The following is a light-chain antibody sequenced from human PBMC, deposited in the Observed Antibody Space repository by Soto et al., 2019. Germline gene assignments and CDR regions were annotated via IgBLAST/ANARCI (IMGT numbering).Light chain of an antibody. CDR1: QSISSW. CDR3: QQYNCYFRSMT. V-gene: IGKV1-5*01. Sequence: DIQMTQSPSTLSASVGDRVTITCRASQSISSWLAWYQQKPGKAPKLLIYDASSLESGVPSRFSGSGSGTEFTLTISSLQPDDFATYYCQQYNCYFRSMTFGKVTKV. CDR2: DAS. J-gene: IGKJ1*01.